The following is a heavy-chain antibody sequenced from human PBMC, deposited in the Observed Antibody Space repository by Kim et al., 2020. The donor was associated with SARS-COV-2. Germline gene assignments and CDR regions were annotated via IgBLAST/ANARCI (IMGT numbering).Heavy chain of an antibody. J-gene: IGHJ6*02. D-gene: IGHD1-26*01. CDR1: GFTFSSYW. CDR2: IKQDGSEK. Sequence: GGSLRLSCAASGFTFSSYWMSWVRQAPWKGLEWVANIKQDGSEKYYVDSVKGRFTISRDNAQNSLYLQMNSLRAEDTAVYYCARVDGGSYWGYYYYGMDVWGQGTTVTVSS. CDR3: ARVDGGSYWGYYYYGMDV. V-gene: IGHV3-7*01.